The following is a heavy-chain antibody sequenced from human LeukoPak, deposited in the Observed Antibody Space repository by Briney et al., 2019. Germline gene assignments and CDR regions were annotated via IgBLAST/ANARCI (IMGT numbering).Heavy chain of an antibody. J-gene: IGHJ4*02. V-gene: IGHV3-21*01. CDR3: ASRQYDTSGHYPFAY. CDR1: GFTFSSYA. CDR2: ISSDSVYI. Sequence: GRSLRLSCAASGFTFSSYAMSWVRQAPGKGLEWVSSISSDSVYIFYADSVKGRFTISRDNAKNSLYLQMNSLRAEDTAVYYCASRQYDTSGHYPFAYWGQGTLATVSS. D-gene: IGHD3-22*01.